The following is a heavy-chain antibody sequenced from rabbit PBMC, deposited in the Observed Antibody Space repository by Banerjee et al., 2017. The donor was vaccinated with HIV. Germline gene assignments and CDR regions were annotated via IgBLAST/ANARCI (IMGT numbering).Heavy chain of an antibody. CDR1: GFSFSSNYY. Sequence: QSLEESGGGLVQPEGSLALTCTASGFSFSSNYYMCWVRQAPGKGLEWIACTYNGDGSTYYASWAKGRFTISKTSSTTVTLHMTSLTAADTATYFCARRGYRGYVGLGLWGPGTLVTVS. CDR2: TYNGDGST. CDR3: ARRGYRGYVGLGL. V-gene: IGHV1S40*01. D-gene: IGHD7-1*01. J-gene: IGHJ4*01.